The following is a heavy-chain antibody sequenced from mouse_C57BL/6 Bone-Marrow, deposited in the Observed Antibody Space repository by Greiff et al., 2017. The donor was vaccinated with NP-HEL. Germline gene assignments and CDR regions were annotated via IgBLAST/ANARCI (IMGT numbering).Heavy chain of an antibody. J-gene: IGHJ3*01. V-gene: IGHV5-4*01. Sequence: EVMLVESGGGLVKPGGSLKLSCAASGFTFSSYAMSWVRQTPEKRLEWVATISDGGSYTYYPDNVKGRFTISRDNAKNNLYLQMSHLKSEETAMYYCARDRGVAFAYWGQGTLVTVSA. CDR2: ISDGGSYT. CDR3: ARDRGVAFAY. CDR1: GFTFSSYA.